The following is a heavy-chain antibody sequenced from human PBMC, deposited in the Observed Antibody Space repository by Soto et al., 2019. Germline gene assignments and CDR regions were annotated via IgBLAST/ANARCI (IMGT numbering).Heavy chain of an antibody. Sequence: GGSLRVSCRAAGFNFRNYALSCIIKAQGKGLEGVSGISGSGETRYYAESAKGGFTISRDNSKNTLCLQMTSLRAEDTAVYSCARGPGPSESGRHWGQGTLVTVSS. V-gene: IGHV3-23*01. D-gene: IGHD3-3*01. J-gene: IGHJ1*01. CDR2: ISGSGETR. CDR1: GFNFRNYA. CDR3: ARGPGPSESGRH.